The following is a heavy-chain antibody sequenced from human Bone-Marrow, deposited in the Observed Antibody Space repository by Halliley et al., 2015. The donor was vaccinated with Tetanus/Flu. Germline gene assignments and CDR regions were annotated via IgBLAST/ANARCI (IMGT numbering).Heavy chain of an antibody. V-gene: IGHV3-30*03. D-gene: IGHD4-17*01. Sequence: WVALISYNGNKKEYADSVKGRFSISRDNSKNTLYMQVNNLRGEDTAAYYCATTSRGDYGYFDYWGQGTLLIVSS. CDR2: ISYNGNKK. CDR3: ATTSRGDYGYFDY. J-gene: IGHJ4*02.